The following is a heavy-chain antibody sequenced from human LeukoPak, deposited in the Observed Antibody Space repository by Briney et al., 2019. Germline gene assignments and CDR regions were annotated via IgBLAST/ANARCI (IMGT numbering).Heavy chain of an antibody. CDR3: ARDADTAVAGNYFDY. CDR1: GGSISSYY. Sequence: PSETLSLTCTVSGGSISSYYWSWIRQPPGKGLEWIGYIYYSGSTNYNPSLKSRVTISVDTSKNQFSLKLSSVTAADTAVYYCARDADTAVAGNYFDYWGQGTLVTVSS. CDR2: IYYSGST. D-gene: IGHD6-19*01. J-gene: IGHJ4*02. V-gene: IGHV4-59*01.